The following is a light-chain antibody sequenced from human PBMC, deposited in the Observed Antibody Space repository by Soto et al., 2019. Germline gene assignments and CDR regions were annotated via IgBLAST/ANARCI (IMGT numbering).Light chain of an antibody. CDR1: QSVSSN. CDR2: DEA. CDR3: QQYNDCPLT. J-gene: IGKJ4*01. V-gene: IGKV3-15*01. Sequence: EIVMTQSPATLSVSPGERATLSCRASQSVSSNLASYQQKPDQAPRIVIYDEASGTAGIPASFSSSGSAPKFILTSSSQQSDDVALYYCQQYNDCPLTFGGGTRVEIK.